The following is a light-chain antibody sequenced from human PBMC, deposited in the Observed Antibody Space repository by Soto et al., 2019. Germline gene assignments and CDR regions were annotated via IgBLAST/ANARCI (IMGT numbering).Light chain of an antibody. CDR2: EVS. V-gene: IGLV2-8*01. J-gene: IGLJ1*01. Sequence: QSALTQPPSASGSPGQSVTISCTGTSSDVGGYNYVSWYQQHPGKAPKLMIYEVSKRPSGVPDRFSGSKSGNTASLTVSGLHAQHASASYCSSHAGSLYVFGTGTKVTVL. CDR3: SSHAGSLYV. CDR1: SSDVGGYNY.